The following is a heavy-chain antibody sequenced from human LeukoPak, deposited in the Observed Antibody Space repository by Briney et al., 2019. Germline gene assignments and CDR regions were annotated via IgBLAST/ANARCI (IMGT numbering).Heavy chain of an antibody. Sequence: RSGGSLRLSCAASGFTVSSNYVSWVRQAPGKGLEWVSVIYSGGSTYYADSVKGRFTISRDNSKNTLYLQMNSLRAEDTAVYYCATSTVTLYYFDYWGQGTLVTVSS. D-gene: IGHD4-17*01. CDR2: IYSGGST. V-gene: IGHV3-53*01. CDR3: ATSTVTLYYFDY. CDR1: GFTVSSNY. J-gene: IGHJ4*02.